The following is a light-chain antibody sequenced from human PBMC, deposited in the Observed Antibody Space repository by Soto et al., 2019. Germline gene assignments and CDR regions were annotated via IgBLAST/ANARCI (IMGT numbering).Light chain of an antibody. CDR1: QGISSF. V-gene: IGKV1-9*01. CDR3: QQLNSFPIP. Sequence: IQLTQSPSSLSASVGDRVTITCRASQGISSFLAWYQQKPGKAPKLLIYGASTLQSGVPSRFSGSGSGTDFTLTIGSPRPEDFATYYSQQLNSFPIPFGPGTKVDIK. J-gene: IGKJ3*01. CDR2: GAS.